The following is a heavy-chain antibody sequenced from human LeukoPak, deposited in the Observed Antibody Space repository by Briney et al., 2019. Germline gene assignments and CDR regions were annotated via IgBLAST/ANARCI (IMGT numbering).Heavy chain of an antibody. V-gene: IGHV2-5*02. CDR3: AHSHYDYVWGSADGAFDI. CDR2: IYWDDDK. CDR1: GFSLSTSGVG. J-gene: IGHJ3*02. D-gene: IGHD3-16*01. Sequence: ESVPTLVNPTQTLTLTCTFSGFSLSTSGVGVGWIRQPPGKALEWLALIYWDDDKRYSPSLKSGLTITKDTSKNQVVLTMTNMDPVDTATYYCAHSHYDYVWGSADGAFDIWGQGTMVTVSS.